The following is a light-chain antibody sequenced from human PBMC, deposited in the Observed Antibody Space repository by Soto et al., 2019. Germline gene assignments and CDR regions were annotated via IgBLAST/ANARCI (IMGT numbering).Light chain of an antibody. V-gene: IGKV1-12*01. CDR1: RDISNS. CDR3: QQTSAFPRT. CDR2: GAS. Sequence: DIQMTQSPSSVSASVGDRLTITCRASRDISNSLAWYQQTPGKAPKLLLRGASSLHRGVPSRCSGGGAGSEFTLTISSLQPEDFATYDCQQTSAFPRTFGQGTKVDVK. J-gene: IGKJ2*01.